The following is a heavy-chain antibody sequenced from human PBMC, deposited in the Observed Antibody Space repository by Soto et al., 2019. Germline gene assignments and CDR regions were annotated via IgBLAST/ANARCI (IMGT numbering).Heavy chain of an antibody. CDR3: ARSTPHYDFWSGLNYYYYGMDV. Sequence: QVQLVQSGAEVKKPGSSVKVSCKASGGTFSSYAISWVRQAPGQGLEWMGRIIPIFGTANYAQKFQGRVTITADESTSTAYMELSSLRSEDTAVYYCARSTPHYDFWSGLNYYYYGMDVWGQGTTVTVSS. CDR2: IIPIFGTA. D-gene: IGHD3-3*01. V-gene: IGHV1-69*12. J-gene: IGHJ6*02. CDR1: GGTFSSYA.